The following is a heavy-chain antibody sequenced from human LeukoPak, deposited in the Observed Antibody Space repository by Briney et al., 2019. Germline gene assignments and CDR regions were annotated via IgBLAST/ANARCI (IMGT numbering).Heavy chain of an antibody. D-gene: IGHD2-21*02. V-gene: IGHV1-18*01. CDR2: ISAYNGNT. J-gene: IGHJ4*02. Sequence: ASVKVSCKASGYTFTSYGISWVRQAPGQGLEWMGWISAYNGNTNYAQKLQGRVTMTTDTSTSTAYMELRSLRSDDTAVYYCARGKLAYCGGDCYRFVYWGQGTLVTVSS. CDR1: GYTFTSYG. CDR3: ARGKLAYCGGDCYRFVY.